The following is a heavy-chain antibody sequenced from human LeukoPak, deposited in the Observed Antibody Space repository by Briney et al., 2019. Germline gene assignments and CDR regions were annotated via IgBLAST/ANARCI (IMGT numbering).Heavy chain of an antibody. J-gene: IGHJ4*02. Sequence: PGGSLRLSCGASGFSFSSYWMHWVRQAPGKGLMWVSRVNNDGSSTTYADSVEGRFTISRDNARNTLYLQMNSLRAEDTAVYYCAGSSYPYYFDYWGQGTLVTVSS. CDR3: AGSSYPYYFDY. CDR2: VNNDGSST. CDR1: GFSFSSYW. V-gene: IGHV3-74*01. D-gene: IGHD6-19*01.